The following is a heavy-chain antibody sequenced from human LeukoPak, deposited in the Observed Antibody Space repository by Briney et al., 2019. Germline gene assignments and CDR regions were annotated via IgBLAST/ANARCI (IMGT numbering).Heavy chain of an antibody. CDR2: IAHSGNGM. Sequence: GGSLRLSCAASGFTFSDYYMTWIRQAPGKGLEWVSHIAHSGNGMWYADAVKGRFTISGDNAKNLLFLQMDSLRAEDTAVYYCARGHYEMGVWGQGTTVIVSS. V-gene: IGHV3-11*01. J-gene: IGHJ6*02. CDR1: GFTFSDYY. CDR3: ARGHYEMGV.